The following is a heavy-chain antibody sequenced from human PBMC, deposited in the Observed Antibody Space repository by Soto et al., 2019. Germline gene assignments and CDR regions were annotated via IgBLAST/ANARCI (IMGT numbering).Heavy chain of an antibody. V-gene: IGHV3-30*18. CDR2: ISYDGSNK. D-gene: IGHD6-19*01. CDR3: AKGGSGWYDY. Sequence: QVQLVESGGGVVQPGRSLRLSCAASGFTFSSYGMHWVRQAPGKGLEWVAVISYDGSNKYYTDSVKGRFTISRDNSKTTLYLQMNSLRAEDTAVYYCAKGGSGWYDYWGQGTLVTVSS. J-gene: IGHJ4*02. CDR1: GFTFSSYG.